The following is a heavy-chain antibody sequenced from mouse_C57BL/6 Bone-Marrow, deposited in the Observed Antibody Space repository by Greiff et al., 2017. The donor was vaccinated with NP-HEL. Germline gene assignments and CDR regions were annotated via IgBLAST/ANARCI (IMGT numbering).Heavy chain of an antibody. Sequence: VQLKQSGPVLVKPGASVKMSCKASGYTFTDYYMNWVKQSHGKSLEWIGVINPYNGGTSYNQKFKGKATLTVDKSSSTAYMELNSLTSEDSAVYYCARKIDWYFDVWGTGTTVTVSS. J-gene: IGHJ1*03. V-gene: IGHV1-19*01. CDR3: ARKIDWYFDV. CDR2: INPYNGGT. CDR1: GYTFTDYY.